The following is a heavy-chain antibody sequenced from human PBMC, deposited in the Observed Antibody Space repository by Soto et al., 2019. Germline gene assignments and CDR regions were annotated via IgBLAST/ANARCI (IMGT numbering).Heavy chain of an antibody. V-gene: IGHV4-4*02. CDR2: IHHTGST. CDR3: ARYDGYYINDCFDP. Sequence: SETLSVTCVVSGGSISSSNWWSWVRQPPGKGLEWIGEIHHTGSTNYNSSLKSRVTISVDVPKNQFSLKLRSVTAADTAVYYCARYDGYYINDCFDPWGQGTLVS. CDR1: GGSISSSNW. J-gene: IGHJ5*02. D-gene: IGHD3-3*01.